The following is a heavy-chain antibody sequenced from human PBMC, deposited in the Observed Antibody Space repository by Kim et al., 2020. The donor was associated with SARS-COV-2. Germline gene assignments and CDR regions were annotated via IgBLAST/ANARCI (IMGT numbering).Heavy chain of an antibody. CDR1: GYTFTSYG. D-gene: IGHD6-13*01. CDR3: ARDGDTPPIAAAGSGWFDP. CDR2: ISAYNGNT. V-gene: IGHV1-18*01. Sequence: ASVKVSCKASGYTFTSYGISWVRQAPGQGLEWMGWISAYNGNTNYAQKLQGRVTMTTDTSTSTAYMELRSLRSDDTAVYYCARDGDTPPIAAAGSGWFDPWGQGTLVTVSS. J-gene: IGHJ5*02.